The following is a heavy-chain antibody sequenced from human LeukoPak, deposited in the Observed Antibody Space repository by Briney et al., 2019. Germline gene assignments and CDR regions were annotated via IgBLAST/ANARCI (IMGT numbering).Heavy chain of an antibody. CDR1: GFTFSSYA. J-gene: IGHJ4*02. D-gene: IGHD4-23*01. CDR2: INHSGST. V-gene: IGHV4-34*01. Sequence: GSLRLSRAASGFTFSSYAMSWVRQPPGKGLEWIGEINHSGSTNYNPSLKSRVTISVDTSKNQFSLKLSSVTAADTAVYYCARTRVVSGIDYFDYWGQGTLVTVSS. CDR3: ARTRVVSGIDYFDY.